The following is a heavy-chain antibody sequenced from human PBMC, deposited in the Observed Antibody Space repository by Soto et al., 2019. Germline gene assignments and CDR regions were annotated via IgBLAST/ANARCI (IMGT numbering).Heavy chain of an antibody. J-gene: IGHJ4*02. V-gene: IGHV1-69*01. CDR2: IIPIFGTA. Sequence: QVQLVQSGAEVKKPGYSVKVSCKASGGTFSSYAISWVRQAPGQGLEWMGGIIPIFGTANYAQKFQGRVTITADESTSTAYMELSSLRSEDTAVYYVARQLTRGGYFDYWGQGTLVTVSS. CDR1: GGTFSSYA. D-gene: IGHD2-2*01. CDR3: ARQLTRGGYFDY.